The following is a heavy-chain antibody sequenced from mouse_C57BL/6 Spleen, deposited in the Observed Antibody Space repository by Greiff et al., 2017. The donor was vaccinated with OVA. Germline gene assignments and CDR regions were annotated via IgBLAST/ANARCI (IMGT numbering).Heavy chain of an antibody. Sequence: QVQLKQPGAELVMPGASVKLSCKASGYTFTSYWMHWVKQRPGQGLEWIGEIDPSDSYTNSNQKFKGKATLTVDKSSSTAYMQLSSLTSEDSAVYYCARSEAYDYDWYFDVWGTGTTVTVSA. D-gene: IGHD2-4*01. CDR2: IDPSDSYT. CDR1: GYTFTSYW. CDR3: ARSEAYDYDWYFDV. V-gene: IGHV1-69*01. J-gene: IGHJ1*03.